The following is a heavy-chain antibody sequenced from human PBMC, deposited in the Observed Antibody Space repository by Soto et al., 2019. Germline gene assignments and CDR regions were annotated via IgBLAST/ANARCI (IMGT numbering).Heavy chain of an antibody. V-gene: IGHV3-7*01. J-gene: IGHJ3*02. Sequence: GGSLRLSCAASGFTFSGFWMSWVRQAPGKGLEWVANIKQDGSEKYYVDSVKGRFTISRDNAENSLYLQMNGLRAEDTAVYFFARDPGGHFYGSGSYLFGAFDIWGQGTLVTVSS. CDR1: GFTFSGFW. CDR3: ARDPGGHFYGSGSYLFGAFDI. D-gene: IGHD3-10*01. CDR2: IKQDGSEK.